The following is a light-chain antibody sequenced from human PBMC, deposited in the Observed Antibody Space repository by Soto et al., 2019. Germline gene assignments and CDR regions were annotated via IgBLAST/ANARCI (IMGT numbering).Light chain of an antibody. Sequence: QSALTQPASVSGSPGQSITISCTGTSSDIGGYDYVSWYQQHPGKAPKLMIYEVSNRPSGVSNRFPGSKSGNTASLTISGLQAEDEADYYCTSYTSSSTNYVFGTGTKLTVL. V-gene: IGLV2-14*01. J-gene: IGLJ1*01. CDR1: SSDIGGYDY. CDR2: EVS. CDR3: TSYTSSSTNYV.